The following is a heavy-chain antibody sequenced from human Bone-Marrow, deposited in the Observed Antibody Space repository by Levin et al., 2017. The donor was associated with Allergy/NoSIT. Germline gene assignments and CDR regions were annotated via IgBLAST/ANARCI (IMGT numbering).Heavy chain of an antibody. J-gene: IGHJ4*02. CDR1: GFTFSSYA. V-gene: IGHV3-23*01. Sequence: GGSLRLSCAASGFTFSSYAMSWVRQAPGKGLEWVSTISGSGVSTYHADSVKGRFTISRDKSKNTVYLQTNSLRAEDTAVYYCARVSGGSCYDYWGQGTLVTVSS. CDR2: ISGSGVST. D-gene: IGHD2-15*01. CDR3: ARVSGGSCYDY.